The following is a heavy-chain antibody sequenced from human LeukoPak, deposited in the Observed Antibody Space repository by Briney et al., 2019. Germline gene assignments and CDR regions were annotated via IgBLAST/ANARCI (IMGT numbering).Heavy chain of an antibody. V-gene: IGHV1-2*02. J-gene: IGHJ4*02. Sequence: GASVKVSCKASGYTFTGYYMHWVRQAPGQGLEWMGWINPNSGGTNYAQKFQGRVTMTRDTSINTAYMELSRLRSDDTAVYYCARTLYYDFWMFDYWGQGTLVTVSS. CDR1: GYTFTGYY. CDR3: ARTLYYDFWMFDY. CDR2: INPNSGGT. D-gene: IGHD3-3*01.